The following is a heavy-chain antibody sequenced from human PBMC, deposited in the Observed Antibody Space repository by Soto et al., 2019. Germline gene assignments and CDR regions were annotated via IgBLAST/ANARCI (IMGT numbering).Heavy chain of an antibody. CDR3: GNRQRGDGFGVDF. Sequence: EVQLLESGGGLVQPGQSLRLSCVASGFTFTTFVMSWVRQAPGKGLEWGSGIDSNGGYTYYADSVKGRFAISGDKSQNTLYMQVNSLRSEDPALYLCGNRQRGDGFGVDFWGRGTLVTVSS. CDR2: IDSNGGYT. J-gene: IGHJ4*02. V-gene: IGHV3-23*05. CDR1: GFTFTTFV. D-gene: IGHD3-10*01.